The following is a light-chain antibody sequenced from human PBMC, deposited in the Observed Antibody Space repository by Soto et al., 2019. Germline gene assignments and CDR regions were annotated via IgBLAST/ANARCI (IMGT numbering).Light chain of an antibody. V-gene: IGKV3-11*01. CDR2: DAS. J-gene: IGKJ5*01. CDR1: QSVSGN. CDR3: QQRSNWPIT. Sequence: EIVMTQSPAPLSVSPGERATLSCRASQSVSGNLAWYQQKPGQAPRLLTYDASNRATGIPARFSGRGSGTDFTLTISSLEPEDFAVYDCQQRSNWPITFGQGTRLEIK.